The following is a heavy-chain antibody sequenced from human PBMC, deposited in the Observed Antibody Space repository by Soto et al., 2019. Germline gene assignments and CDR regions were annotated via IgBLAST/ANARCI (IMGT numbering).Heavy chain of an antibody. D-gene: IGHD6-19*01. V-gene: IGHV3-7*02. Sequence: GGSLRLSCAASGFTFSSYWMSWVRQAPEKGLEWVANIKQDGSEKYYVDSVKGRFTISRENAKNSLYLQMNSLRAGDTAVYYCARVRVDSSGWYKKNYYYYMDVWGKGTTVTVSS. J-gene: IGHJ6*03. CDR1: GFTFSSYW. CDR2: IKQDGSEK. CDR3: ARVRVDSSGWYKKNYYYYMDV.